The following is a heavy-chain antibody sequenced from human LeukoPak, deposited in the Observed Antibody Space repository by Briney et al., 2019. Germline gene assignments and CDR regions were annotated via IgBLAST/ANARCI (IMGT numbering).Heavy chain of an antibody. Sequence: SETLSLTCTVSGCSISSGGYYWSWIRQHPGKGLEWIGYIYYSGSTYYNPSLKSRVTISVDTSKNQFSLKLSSVTAADTAVYYCAREAQLAYCGGDCYVFDYWGQGTLVTVSS. D-gene: IGHD2-21*02. J-gene: IGHJ4*02. CDR2: IYYSGST. CDR1: GCSISSGGYY. CDR3: AREAQLAYCGGDCYVFDY. V-gene: IGHV4-31*03.